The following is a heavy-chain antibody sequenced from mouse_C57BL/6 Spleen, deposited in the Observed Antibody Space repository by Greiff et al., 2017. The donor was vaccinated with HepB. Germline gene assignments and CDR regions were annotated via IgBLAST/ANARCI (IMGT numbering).Heavy chain of an antibody. CDR1: GYTFTDYY. CDR3: ARDSSGYWDYFDY. Sequence: QVQLQQSGAELVRPGASVKLSCKASGYTFTDYYINWVKQRPGQGLEWIARIYPGSGNTYYNEKFKGKATLTAEKSSSTAYMQLSSLTSEDSAVYFCARDSSGYWDYFDYWGQGTTLTVSS. CDR2: IYPGSGNT. V-gene: IGHV1-76*01. D-gene: IGHD3-2*02. J-gene: IGHJ2*01.